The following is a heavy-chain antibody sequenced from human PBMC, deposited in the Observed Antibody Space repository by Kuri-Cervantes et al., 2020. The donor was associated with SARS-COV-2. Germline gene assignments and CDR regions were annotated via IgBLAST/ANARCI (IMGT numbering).Heavy chain of an antibody. D-gene: IGHD3-22*01. Sequence: GGSLRLSCAASGFTFADYAMSWVRQAPGKGLEWVSSISASGGSANYADSVKGRLTVSRDNSKNTLYLQINSLRAEDTAVYYCAKDISSGYYFDAFDIWGQGTMVTVSS. J-gene: IGHJ3*02. CDR3: AKDISSGYYFDAFDI. V-gene: IGHV3-23*01. CDR2: ISASGGSA. CDR1: GFTFADYA.